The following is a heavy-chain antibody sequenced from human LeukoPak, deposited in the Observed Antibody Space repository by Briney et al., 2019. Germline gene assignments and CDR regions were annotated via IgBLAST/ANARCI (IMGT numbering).Heavy chain of an antibody. V-gene: IGHV1-69*13. CDR1: GYTFTSYA. CDR3: ASGTYGTDYYYGMDV. CDR2: IIPIFGTA. Sequence: SVKVSCKASGYTFTSYAISWVRQAPGQGLEWMGGIIPIFGTANYAQKFQGRVTITADESTSTAYMELSSLRSEDTAEYYCASGTYGTDYYYGMDVWGQGTTVTVSS. J-gene: IGHJ6*02. D-gene: IGHD1-26*01.